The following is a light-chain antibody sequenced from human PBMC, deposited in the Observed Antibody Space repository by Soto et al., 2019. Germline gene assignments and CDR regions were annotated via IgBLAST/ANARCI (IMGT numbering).Light chain of an antibody. J-gene: IGKJ1*01. CDR3: QQYGSSPRT. CDR2: DAS. Sequence: DILLTQSPGTLSLSPGERATLTCRATQSPFNNYLAWYQRRPGQPPRLLIYDASTRATGVPERFSGSGSGTDFTLTITRLEPEDFAVYYCQQYGSSPRTFGKGTKVEL. V-gene: IGKV3-20*01. CDR1: QSPFNNY.